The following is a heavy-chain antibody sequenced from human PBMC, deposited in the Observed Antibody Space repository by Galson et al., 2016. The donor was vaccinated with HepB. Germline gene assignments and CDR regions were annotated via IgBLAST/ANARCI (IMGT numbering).Heavy chain of an antibody. Sequence: SLRLSCAASGFTFSSYWMHWVRQAPGKGLVWVSRINNDGSSTNYADSVKGRFTISRDNAKNTLYVQMNSLRVEDTDVYYCARDRYYDSSAYAFDMWGQGTMVTVSS. J-gene: IGHJ3*02. D-gene: IGHD3-22*01. CDR2: INNDGSST. CDR3: ARDRYYDSSAYAFDM. CDR1: GFTFSSYW. V-gene: IGHV3-74*01.